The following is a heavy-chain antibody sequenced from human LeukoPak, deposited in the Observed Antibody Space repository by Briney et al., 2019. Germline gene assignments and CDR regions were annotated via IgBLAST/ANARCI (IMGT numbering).Heavy chain of an antibody. CDR1: GFPFSNYW. V-gene: IGHV3-74*01. CDR3: ARGYYSSSRFDS. CDR2: VNSDGSTT. Sequence: GGSLRLSCAASGFPFSNYWMHWVRQAPGKGLVWVSRVNSDGSTTNYADSVKGRFTISRDNAENTLYMRMNSLRPEDTAVYYCARGYYSSSRFDSWGQGTLVTASS. D-gene: IGHD6-13*01. J-gene: IGHJ4*02.